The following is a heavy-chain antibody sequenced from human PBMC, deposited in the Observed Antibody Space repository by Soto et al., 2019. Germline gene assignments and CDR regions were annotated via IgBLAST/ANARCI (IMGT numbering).Heavy chain of an antibody. Sequence: QAHLEQSGAELKRPGASVKVSCKASGYTFSAFDINWLRQASGHGPEWMGWMNAKSGDTFFAQRFQGKFNMTWDTSLSTAYMEVGSLTSDDTAIYYCARGNPFNYAGFDVWGQGTTVAVSS. V-gene: IGHV1-8*01. CDR1: GYTFSAFD. CDR2: MNAKSGDT. J-gene: IGHJ6*02. D-gene: IGHD3-16*01. CDR3: ARGNPFNYAGFDV.